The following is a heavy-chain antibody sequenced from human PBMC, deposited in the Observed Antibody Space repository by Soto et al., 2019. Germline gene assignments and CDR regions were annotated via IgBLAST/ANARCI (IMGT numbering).Heavy chain of an antibody. Sequence: QVQLVQSGAEVKKPGSSVKVSCKASGGTFSSYAISWVRQAPGQGLEWMGGIIPIFGTANDAQKFQGRVTITADESTHTAYMELSSLRSEDTAVYYCARDPNRSGWYEDGYYYYGMDVWGPGTTVTVSS. CDR3: ARDPNRSGWYEDGYYYYGMDV. CDR1: GGTFSSYA. D-gene: IGHD6-19*01. CDR2: IIPIFGTA. J-gene: IGHJ6*02. V-gene: IGHV1-69*01.